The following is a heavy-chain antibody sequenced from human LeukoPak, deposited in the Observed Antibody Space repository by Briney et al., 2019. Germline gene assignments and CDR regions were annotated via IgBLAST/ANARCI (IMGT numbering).Heavy chain of an antibody. Sequence: SETLSLTCTVSGGXITNYYCSWIRQPPGKGLEWIGYIYYTGGTNYNPSLKSRVTISVHTSKNQFSLRLNSVTAADTAVYYCARHPGVGAAGTAESFDYWGQGTLVTVSS. D-gene: IGHD6-13*01. CDR1: GGXITNYY. J-gene: IGHJ4*02. V-gene: IGHV4-59*08. CDR2: IYYTGGT. CDR3: ARHPGVGAAGTAESFDY.